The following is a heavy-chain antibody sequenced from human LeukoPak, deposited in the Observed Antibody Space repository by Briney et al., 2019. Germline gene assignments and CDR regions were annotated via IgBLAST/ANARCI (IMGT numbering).Heavy chain of an antibody. CDR2: IYHSGTT. CDR3: ARNIVGPRQVDY. V-gene: IGHV4-59*01. Sequence: KPSETLSLTCTVSGGSINSYYWSWIRQPPGKGLEWIGYIYHSGTTNYNPSLKSRVTISVDTSKSQFSLKLSSVTAADTAIYYCARNIVGPRQVDYWGQGTLVTVSS. J-gene: IGHJ4*02. D-gene: IGHD1-26*01. CDR1: GGSINSYY.